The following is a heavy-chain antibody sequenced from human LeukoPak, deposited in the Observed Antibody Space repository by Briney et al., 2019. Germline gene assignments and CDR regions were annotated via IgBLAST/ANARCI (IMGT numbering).Heavy chain of an antibody. CDR2: IYTNGGI. CDR3: AREDNSGDFDY. D-gene: IGHD6-25*01. J-gene: IGHJ4*02. V-gene: IGHV4-4*07. CDR1: GGSVTSYY. Sequence: SETLSLTCTVSGGSVTSYYWTWIRQPAGKGLEWIGRIYTNGGIHYNPSLESRLTMSTDTSSNQFSLKLNSVTAADTAVYYCAREDNSGDFDYWGQGTLVTVSS.